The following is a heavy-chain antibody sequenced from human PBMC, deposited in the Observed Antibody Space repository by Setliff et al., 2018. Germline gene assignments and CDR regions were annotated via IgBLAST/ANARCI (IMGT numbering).Heavy chain of an antibody. CDR3: ARSGYDLLTGSINDAFDI. V-gene: IGHV1-3*01. J-gene: IGHJ3*02. Sequence: VASVKVSCKASGYTFTNYAMHWVRQAPGQRLEWMGWINVGNGNTKYSQKFQGRVTITRDTSASTAYMELSSLRSEGTAVYYCARSGYDLLTGSINDAFDIWGQGTMVTVSS. D-gene: IGHD3-9*01. CDR1: GYTFTNYA. CDR2: INVGNGNT.